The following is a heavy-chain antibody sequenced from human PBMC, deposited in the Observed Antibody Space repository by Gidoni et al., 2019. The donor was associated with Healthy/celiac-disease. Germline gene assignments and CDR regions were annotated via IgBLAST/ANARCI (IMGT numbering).Heavy chain of an antibody. CDR3: ARVVTTVTTGLGWFDP. D-gene: IGHD4-17*01. CDR2: ISAYNGNT. CDR1: GYTFTSYG. J-gene: IGHJ5*02. Sequence: QVQLVQSGAEVKKPGASVKVSCKASGYTFTSYGISWVRQAPGQGLEWMGWISAYNGNTNYAQKLPGRVTMTTDTSTSTAYMELRSLRSDDTAVYYCARVVTTVTTGLGWFDPWGQGTLVTVSS. V-gene: IGHV1-18*01.